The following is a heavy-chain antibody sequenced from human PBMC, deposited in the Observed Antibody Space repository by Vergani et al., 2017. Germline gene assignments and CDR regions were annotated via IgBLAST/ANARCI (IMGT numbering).Heavy chain of an antibody. CDR1: GGSFSGYY. V-gene: IGHV4-34*01. CDR2: INHSGST. D-gene: IGHD3-10*01. Sequence: QVQLQQWGAGLLKPSETLSLTCAVYGGSFSGYYWSWIRQPPGKGLEWIGEINHSGSTNYNPSLKSRVTISVDTSKNQFSLKLSSVTAADTAVYYCARGLNYYGSGRGWFDPWGQGTLVTVSS. J-gene: IGHJ5*02. CDR3: ARGLNYYGSGRGWFDP.